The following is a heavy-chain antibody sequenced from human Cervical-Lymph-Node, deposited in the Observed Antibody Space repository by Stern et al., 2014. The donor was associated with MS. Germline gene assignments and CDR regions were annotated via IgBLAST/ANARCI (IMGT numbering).Heavy chain of an antibody. CDR1: GFSLTTTGEG. CDR2: IYWDDDK. J-gene: IGHJ4*02. Sequence: QITLKESGPTLVKPTQTLTLTCTFSGFSLTTTGEGVAWIRQPPGQALEWLALIYWDDDKRYNTSLQSRLTITKDTSKSQVVLTMSNMDPVDTGTHYCALIVRGVLKNWGQGTLVTVSS. D-gene: IGHD3-10*01. CDR3: ALIVRGVLKN. V-gene: IGHV2-5*02.